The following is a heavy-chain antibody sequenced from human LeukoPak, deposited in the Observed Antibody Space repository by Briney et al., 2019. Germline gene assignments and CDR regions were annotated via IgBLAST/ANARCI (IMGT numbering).Heavy chain of an antibody. CDR3: AKDHGTWANRNWFDP. Sequence: GGSLRLPCAASGFTFTNSGMHWVRQAPGKGLEWVAVISYDGTFKYYTDSVKGRFTISRDNSKSTLDLQMNSLRGEDTAVYYCAKDHGTWANRNWFDPWGQGTLVTVSS. CDR2: ISYDGTFK. CDR1: GFTFTNSG. J-gene: IGHJ5*02. D-gene: IGHD4/OR15-4a*01. V-gene: IGHV3-30*18.